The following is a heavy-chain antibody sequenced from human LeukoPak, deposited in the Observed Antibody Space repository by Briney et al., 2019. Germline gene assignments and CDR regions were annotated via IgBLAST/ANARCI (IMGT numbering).Heavy chain of an antibody. D-gene: IGHD6-19*01. J-gene: IGHJ4*02. CDR1: GFTFGSYA. CDR2: ISYDGSNK. Sequence: GRSLRLSCAASGFTFGSYAMHWVRQAQGKGLEWVAVISYDGSNKYYADSVKGRFTISRDNSKNTLYLQMNSLRAEDTAVYYCARARVAGTNAGFDYWGKGTLVTVSS. CDR3: ARARVAGTNAGFDY. V-gene: IGHV3-30*04.